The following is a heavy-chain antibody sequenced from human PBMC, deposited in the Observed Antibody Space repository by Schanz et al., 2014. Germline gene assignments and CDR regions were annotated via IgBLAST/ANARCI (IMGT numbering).Heavy chain of an antibody. CDR2: IATSSSTR. D-gene: IGHD3-10*01. CDR1: GFTFSDHY. J-gene: IGHJ1*01. CDR3: ASGVHVSSLQKGLQF. Sequence: VQLVESGGGLVQPGGSLRLSCAASGFTFSDHYMDWVRQVPGKGLEWLSYIATSSSTRHYADSVKGRVTISRDNAKNSVSLQMSRLRVEDTAVYYCASGVHVSSLQKGLQFWGRGTLVIVSS. V-gene: IGHV3-11*04.